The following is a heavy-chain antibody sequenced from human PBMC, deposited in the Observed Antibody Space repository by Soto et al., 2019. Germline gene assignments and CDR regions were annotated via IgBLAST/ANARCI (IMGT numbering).Heavy chain of an antibody. D-gene: IGHD3-22*01. CDR1: GYTLTELS. Sequence: ASVKVSCKVSGYTLTELSMHWVRQAPGKGLEWMGGFDPEDGETIYAQKFQGRVTMTEDTSTDTAYMELSSLRSEDTAVYYCATGRTSSGYPIPFDYWGQGTLVTVSP. CDR2: FDPEDGET. J-gene: IGHJ4*02. V-gene: IGHV1-24*01. CDR3: ATGRTSSGYPIPFDY.